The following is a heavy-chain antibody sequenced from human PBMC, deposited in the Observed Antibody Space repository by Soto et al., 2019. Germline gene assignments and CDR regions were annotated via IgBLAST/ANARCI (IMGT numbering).Heavy chain of an antibody. D-gene: IGHD3-16*01. J-gene: IGHJ4*02. CDR2: IIPFFGTA. Sequence: SVKVSCKTSGGTFSTFGISWVRQAPGQGLEWLGGIIPFFGTAEYSQKFEDRITITADESTNTVYMDLRSLTSEDTAIYYCARTAPMDAGDKYYYDFWGQGALVTVSS. CDR1: GGTFSTFG. CDR3: ARTAPMDAGDKYYYDF. V-gene: IGHV1-69*13.